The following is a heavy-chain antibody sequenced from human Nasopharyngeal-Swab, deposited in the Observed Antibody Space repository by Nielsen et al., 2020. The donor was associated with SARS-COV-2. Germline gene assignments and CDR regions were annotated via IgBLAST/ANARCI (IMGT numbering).Heavy chain of an antibody. J-gene: IGHJ4*02. V-gene: IGHV4-59*01. D-gene: IGHD3/OR15-3a*01. CDR1: GGSMNSYY. CDR2: VFNSGST. CDR3: ARVPVDDDFWTGYHFDY. Sequence: SETLSLTCTVSGGSMNSYYWYWIRQPPGKGLEWIGYVFNSGSTEYSPSLKRRATISVDTSNHQFSLKLSSVPAADTAVYFCARVPVDDDFWTGYHFDYWGQGTLVTVSS.